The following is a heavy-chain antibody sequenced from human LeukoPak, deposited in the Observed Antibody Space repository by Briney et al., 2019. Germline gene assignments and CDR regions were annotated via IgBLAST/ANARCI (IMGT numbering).Heavy chain of an antibody. J-gene: IGHJ4*02. CDR2: IYYSGST. D-gene: IGHD3-16*02. Sequence: SETLSLTCAVYGGSFSGPYWTWIRQPPGKGLEWIGSIYYSGSTYYNPSLKSRVTISVDTSKNQFSLKLSSVTAADTAVYYCASPVTYYDYVWGSYRPTPMRYWGQGTLVTVSS. V-gene: IGHV4-34*01. CDR3: ASPVTYYDYVWGSYRPTPMRY. CDR1: GGSFSGPY.